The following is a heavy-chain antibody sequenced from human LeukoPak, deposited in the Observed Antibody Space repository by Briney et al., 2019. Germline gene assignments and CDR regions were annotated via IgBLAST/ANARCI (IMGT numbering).Heavy chain of an antibody. CDR1: GGTFSSYA. V-gene: IGHV1-69*13. J-gene: IGHJ5*02. CDR3: ARELIVVPAASGPNWFDP. Sequence: GASVKVSCKASGGTFSSYAISWVRQAPGQGLEWMGGIIPIFGTANYAQKFQGRVTITADESTSTAYMELSSLRSEDTAVYYCARELIVVPAASGPNWFDPWGQGTLVTVSS. CDR2: IIPIFGTA. D-gene: IGHD2-2*01.